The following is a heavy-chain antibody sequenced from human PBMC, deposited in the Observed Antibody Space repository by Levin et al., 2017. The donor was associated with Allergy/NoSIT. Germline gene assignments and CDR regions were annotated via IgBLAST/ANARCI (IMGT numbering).Heavy chain of an antibody. Sequence: SETLSLTCTVSGGSVSSGSYYWNWIRQPPGKGLEWIGCMYYRGSTNYNPSLKSRVTISVDTSKNQFSLKLSSVTAADTAMYYCAGGGRKSAYVWDSYRYFDYWGQGILVSVSS. D-gene: IGHD3-16*02. CDR2: MYYRGST. CDR3: AGGGRKSAYVWDSYRYFDY. J-gene: IGHJ4*02. V-gene: IGHV4-61*01. CDR1: GGSVSSGSYY.